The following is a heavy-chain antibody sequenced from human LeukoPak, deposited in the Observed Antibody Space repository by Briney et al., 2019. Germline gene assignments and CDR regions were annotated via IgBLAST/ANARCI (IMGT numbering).Heavy chain of an antibody. V-gene: IGHV1-18*01. CDR3: ARVFRGSSTSKFPFDY. J-gene: IGHJ4*02. CDR2: ISAYNGNT. CDR1: GYTFTSYG. D-gene: IGHD6-6*01. Sequence: ASVKVSCKASGYTFTSYGISWVRQAPGQGLEWMGWISAYNGNTNYAQKLQGRVTMTTDTSTSTAYMELSRLRSDDTAVYYCARVFRGSSTSKFPFDYWGQGTLVTVSS.